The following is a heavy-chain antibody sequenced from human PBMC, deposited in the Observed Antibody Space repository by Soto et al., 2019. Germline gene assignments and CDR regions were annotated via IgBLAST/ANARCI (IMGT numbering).Heavy chain of an antibody. Sequence: QVQLQESGPGLVKSSGTLSLTCAVSGGSISSINWWSWVRQSPGKGLEWIGEMYHSGSANYNPSLQRRVTISVDKSKNHFSLKLTSVTAADTAVYYCAREQTATIIARVYGMDVWGQGTTVTVSS. CDR1: GGSISSINW. V-gene: IGHV4-4*02. CDR3: AREQTATIIARVYGMDV. J-gene: IGHJ6*02. D-gene: IGHD5-12*01. CDR2: MYHSGSA.